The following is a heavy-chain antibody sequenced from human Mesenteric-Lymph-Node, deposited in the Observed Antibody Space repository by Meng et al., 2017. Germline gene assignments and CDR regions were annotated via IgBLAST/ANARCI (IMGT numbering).Heavy chain of an antibody. J-gene: IGHJ6*02. D-gene: IGHD6-19*01. CDR2: ISSSSSYI. CDR3: ARDGVAVAGTTNYYYYGMDV. Sequence: GGSLRLSCAASGFTFSSYSMNWVRQAPGKGLEWVSSISSSSSYIYYADSVKGRFTISRDNAKNSLYLQMNSLRAEDTAVYYCARDGVAVAGTTNYYYYGMDVWGQGTTVTVSS. CDR1: GFTFSSYS. V-gene: IGHV3-21*01.